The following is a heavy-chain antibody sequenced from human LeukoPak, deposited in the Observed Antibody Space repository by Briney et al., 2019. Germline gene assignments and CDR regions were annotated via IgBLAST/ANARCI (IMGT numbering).Heavy chain of an antibody. D-gene: IGHD6-13*01. J-gene: IGHJ5*02. CDR2: IYHSGST. V-gene: IGHV4-38-2*02. CDR3: ARDLAIAAAGGSGGYNWFDP. Sequence: PSETLSLTCAVSGYSISSGYYWGWIRQPPGKGLEWIGSIYHSGSTYYNPSLKSRVTISVDTSKNQFSLKLSSVTAADTAVYYCARDLAIAAAGGSGGYNWFDPWGQGTLDTVSS. CDR1: GYSISSGYY.